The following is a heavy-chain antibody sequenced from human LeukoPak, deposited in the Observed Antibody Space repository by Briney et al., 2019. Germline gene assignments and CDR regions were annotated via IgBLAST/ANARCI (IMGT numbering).Heavy chain of an antibody. CDR3: ARETGGLYYFDY. J-gene: IGHJ4*02. Sequence: SETLSLTCTVSGGSISSYYWTWIRQPAGKGLEFIGRIYSSGSNNYHPSLKSRVTMSVDTSKNQFSLKLNSVTAADTAVYYCARETGGLYYFDYWGQGALVTVSS. D-gene: IGHD7-27*01. CDR2: IYSSGSN. CDR1: GGSISSYY. V-gene: IGHV4-4*07.